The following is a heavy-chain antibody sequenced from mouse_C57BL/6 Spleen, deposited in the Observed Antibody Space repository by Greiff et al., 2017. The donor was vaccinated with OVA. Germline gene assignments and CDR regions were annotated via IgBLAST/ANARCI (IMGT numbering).Heavy chain of an antibody. D-gene: IGHD1-1*02. CDR2: ISYDGSN. Sequence: EVKVEESGPGLVKPSQSLSLTCSVTGYSITSGYYWNWIRQFPGNKLEWMGYISYDGSNNYNPSLKNRISITRDTSKNQFFLKLNSVTTEDTATYYCARYYYPDGAWFAYWGQGTLVTVSA. CDR1: GYSITSGYY. V-gene: IGHV3-6*01. CDR3: ARYYYPDGAWFAY. J-gene: IGHJ3*01.